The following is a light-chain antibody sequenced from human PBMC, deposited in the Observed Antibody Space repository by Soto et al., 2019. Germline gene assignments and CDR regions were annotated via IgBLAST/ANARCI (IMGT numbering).Light chain of an antibody. Sequence: QSALTQPASVSGSPGQSITISCTGTSSDVGGYDYVFWYQQHPGKAPKLMIFEVTNRPSGVSNRFSGSKSGNTASLTISGLRAEDEADYYCSSFRSTSTLPYVFGTGTNLTV. J-gene: IGLJ1*01. CDR1: SSDVGGYDY. CDR3: SSFRSTSTLPYV. V-gene: IGLV2-14*01. CDR2: EVT.